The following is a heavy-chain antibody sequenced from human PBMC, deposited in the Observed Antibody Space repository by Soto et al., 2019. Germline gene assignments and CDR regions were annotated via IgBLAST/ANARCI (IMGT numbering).Heavy chain of an antibody. CDR2: IYYSGST. D-gene: IGHD2-15*01. V-gene: IGHV4-59*01. CDR3: ARDVLKKGYCSGGSCYSWFDP. J-gene: IGHJ5*02. Sequence: SETLSLTCTVSGGSISSYYWSWIRQPPGKGLEWIGYIYYSGSTNYNPSLKSRVTISVDTSKNQFSLKLSSVTAADTAVYYCARDVLKKGYCSGGSCYSWFDPWAREPWSPSPQ. CDR1: GGSISSYY.